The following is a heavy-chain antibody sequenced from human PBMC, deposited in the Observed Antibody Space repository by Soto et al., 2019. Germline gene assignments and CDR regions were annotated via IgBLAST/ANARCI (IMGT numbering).Heavy chain of an antibody. CDR2: IHVGTSDI. CDR3: ALVVDGLFYSDY. J-gene: IGHJ4*02. Sequence: PVESLKISCQVSGDKFTNYWIAWVRQMPGKGLEWMGIIHVGTSDIRYTPSFKGQVTVSADKSIRTAYLQWSSLKASDTAMYYCALVVDGLFYSDYWGQGTPVTVSS. CDR1: GDKFTNYW. V-gene: IGHV5-51*01. D-gene: IGHD3-22*01.